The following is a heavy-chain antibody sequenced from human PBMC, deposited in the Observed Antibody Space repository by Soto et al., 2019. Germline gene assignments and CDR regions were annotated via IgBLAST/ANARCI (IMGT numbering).Heavy chain of an antibody. D-gene: IGHD6-13*01. Sequence: GGSLRLSCEASGFIFTNFWMHWVRQVPGKGLVWVSRIDTSGSSTSYADSVKGRFTISRDNAKNTVSLQMNSLRAEDAGVYYCAKDSWYFDLWSQGSLVTVSS. CDR2: IDTSGSST. J-gene: IGHJ4*02. CDR1: GFIFTNFW. V-gene: IGHV3-74*01. CDR3: AKDSWYFDL.